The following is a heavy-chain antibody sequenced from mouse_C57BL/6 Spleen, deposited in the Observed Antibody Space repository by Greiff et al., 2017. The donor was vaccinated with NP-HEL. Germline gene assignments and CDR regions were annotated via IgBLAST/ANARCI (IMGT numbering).Heavy chain of an antibody. CDR3: ARYGWLLVYAMDY. CDR1: GFTFTDYY. CDR2: FRNKANGYTT. V-gene: IGHV7-3*01. J-gene: IGHJ4*01. Sequence: EVMLVESGGGLVQPGGSLSLSCAASGFTFTDYYMSWVRQPPGKALEWLGFFRNKANGYTTEYSASVKGRFTISRDNSQSILYLQMNALRAEDSATYYCARYGWLLVYAMDYWGQGTSVTVSS. D-gene: IGHD2-3*01.